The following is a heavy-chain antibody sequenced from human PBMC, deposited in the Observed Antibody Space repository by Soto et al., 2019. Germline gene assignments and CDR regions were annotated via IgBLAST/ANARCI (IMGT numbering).Heavy chain of an antibody. D-gene: IGHD3-10*01. CDR1: GGSISSGRYY. Sequence: SETLSLTCNVSGGSISSGRYYWSWIRQHPGKGLEWIGYIHNSGTTYYNPSLKSRVTISVDTSKNQFSLKVNSVSAADTAVFYCARGREEDYLFAGIDSWGQGTLLTVSS. J-gene: IGHJ4*02. V-gene: IGHV4-31*03. CDR2: IHNSGTT. CDR3: ARGREEDYLFAGIDS.